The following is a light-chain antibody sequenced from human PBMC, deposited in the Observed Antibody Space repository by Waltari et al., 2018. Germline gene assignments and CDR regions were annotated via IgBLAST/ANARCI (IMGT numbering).Light chain of an antibody. V-gene: IGLV1-51*02. CDR2: ENT. CDR3: GTWDSSLCGAV. CDR1: SSNIGNNY. J-gene: IGLJ7*01. Sequence: QSVLTQPPSVSAAPGQRVTISCSGGSSNIGNNYVSWYRQFPGTAPKLLIYENTERPSGIPGRTSGSKSGTSATLDITGLQAGDEADYCCGTWDSSLCGAVFGGGTHLTVL.